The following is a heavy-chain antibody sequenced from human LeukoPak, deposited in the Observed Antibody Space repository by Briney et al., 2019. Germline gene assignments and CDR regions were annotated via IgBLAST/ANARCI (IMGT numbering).Heavy chain of an antibody. V-gene: IGHV5-51*01. Sequence: GESLQISCKGSGYSFLSHWIGWVRQMPGKGLEWMGIIYPGDSDTRYNPSFQGQVTISADKSISTAYLQWSSLKASDTAMYYCARHASPYSSNYYFDYWGQGALVTVCS. D-gene: IGHD6-13*01. CDR3: ARHASPYSSNYYFDY. CDR1: GYSFLSHW. CDR2: IYPGDSDT. J-gene: IGHJ4*02.